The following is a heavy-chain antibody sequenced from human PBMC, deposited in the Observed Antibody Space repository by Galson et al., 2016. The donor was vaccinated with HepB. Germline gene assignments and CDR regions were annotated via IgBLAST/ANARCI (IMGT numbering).Heavy chain of an antibody. CDR3: ATSTPSVGH. V-gene: IGHV3-23*01. D-gene: IGHD6-6*01. Sequence: SLRLSCAASGFTFDSYAMTWVRQAPGKGLEWVSAISGSGLSTYYADSVKGRFTISRDSSNNTVSLQMNTLRADDTAVYYCATSTPSVGHWGQGTLVTVSS. CDR2: ISGSGLST. CDR1: GFTFDSYA. J-gene: IGHJ5*02.